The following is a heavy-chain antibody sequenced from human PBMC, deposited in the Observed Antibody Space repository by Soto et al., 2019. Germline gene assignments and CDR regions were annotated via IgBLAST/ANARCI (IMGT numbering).Heavy chain of an antibody. CDR2: ISYDGSNK. Sequence: PGGSLRLSCAASGFTFSSYGMHWVRQAPGKGLEWVAVISYDGSNKYYADSVKGRFTISRDNSKNTLYLQMNSLRAEDTAVYYCAKDMPGEVTWELLARGDYGMDVWGQGTTVTVSS. D-gene: IGHD1-26*01. CDR1: GFTFSSYG. V-gene: IGHV3-30*18. J-gene: IGHJ6*02. CDR3: AKDMPGEVTWELLARGDYGMDV.